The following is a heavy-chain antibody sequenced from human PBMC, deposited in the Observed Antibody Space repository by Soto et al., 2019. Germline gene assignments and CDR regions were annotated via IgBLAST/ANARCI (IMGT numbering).Heavy chain of an antibody. CDR1: GFTFSDYY. D-gene: IGHD2-15*01. CDR2: ISSSSSYT. Sequence: QVQLVESGGGLVKPGGSLRLSCAASGFTFSDYYMSWVRQAPGKGLEWVSYISSSSSYTNYADSVKGRLTNSRDNDNNSLYLQMNSLRAVDTAVYYCARDPTVVAATVYWYFDLWGRGTLVTVSS. J-gene: IGHJ2*01. CDR3: ARDPTVVAATVYWYFDL. V-gene: IGHV3-11*06.